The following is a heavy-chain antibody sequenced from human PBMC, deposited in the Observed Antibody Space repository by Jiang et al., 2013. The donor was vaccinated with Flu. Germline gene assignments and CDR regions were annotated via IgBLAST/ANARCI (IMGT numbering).Heavy chain of an antibody. CDR1: YA. CDR2: LVVVVAI. Sequence: YAMSWVRQAQGRGWSGSQLLVVVVAIHTTADSVKGRFTISRDNSKNTLSLQMNSLRADDTALYYCAKDAGRGGGSVFAYWGKGAPVTVSS. D-gene: IGHD2-15*01. V-gene: IGHV3-23*01. J-gene: IGHJ4*02. CDR3: AKDAGRGGGSVFAY.